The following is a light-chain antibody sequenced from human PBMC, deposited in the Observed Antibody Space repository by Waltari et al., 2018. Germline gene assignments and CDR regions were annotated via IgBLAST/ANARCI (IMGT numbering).Light chain of an antibody. CDR3: MQSLQTPRT. J-gene: IGKJ1*01. CDR1: QSLLHSNGNTY. Sequence: IVMTQSPLSLPVTPGEPASISCRSGQSLLHSNGNTYLDWYLQKQGQSPRLLISLAVNRATGVPDRFSGSGSGTDFTLQISRVEAEDVGVYYCMQSLQTPRTFGQGTKLEIK. CDR2: LAV. V-gene: IGKV2-28*01.